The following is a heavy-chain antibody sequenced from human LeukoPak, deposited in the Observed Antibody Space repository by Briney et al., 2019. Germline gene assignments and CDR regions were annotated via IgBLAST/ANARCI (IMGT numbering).Heavy chain of an antibody. CDR3: TRALGHSVLAFDV. CDR2: IKEDGREK. V-gene: IGHV3-7*03. J-gene: IGHJ3*01. Sequence: PGGSLRLSCAASGFIFNNYWMNWVRQAPGKGLEWVASIKEDGREKLYVESLEGRLTIARDNAKESLHLQMRNLRVEDTAVYYCTRALGHSVLAFDVWGQGTVVTVSS. D-gene: IGHD3-16*01. CDR1: GFIFNNYW.